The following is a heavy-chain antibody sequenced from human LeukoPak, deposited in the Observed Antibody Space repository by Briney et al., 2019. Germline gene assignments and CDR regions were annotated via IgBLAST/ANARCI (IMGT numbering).Heavy chain of an antibody. V-gene: IGHV3-74*01. Sequence: GESLRLSCAATRFILNNYWMHWVRQAPGKGLVWVSRINIDGSSISYADSAKGRFTISRDNAKNTLYLQMNSLRVEDTAVYYCAAVGATRAYFEYWGQGTLVTVSS. CDR2: INIDGSSI. D-gene: IGHD1-26*01. CDR3: AAVGATRAYFEY. J-gene: IGHJ4*02. CDR1: RFILNNYW.